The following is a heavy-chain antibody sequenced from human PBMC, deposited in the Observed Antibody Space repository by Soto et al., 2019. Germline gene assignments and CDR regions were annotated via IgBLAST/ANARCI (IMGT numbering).Heavy chain of an antibody. Sequence: SETLSLTCTVSGGSISSGGYCWSWIRQHPGKGLEWIGYIYYSGSTYYNPSLKSRVTISVDTSKNQFSLKLSSVTVADTAVYYCARDRLRGPMVTYYYYYGMDVWGQGTTVT. D-gene: IGHD3-10*01. V-gene: IGHV4-31*03. CDR3: ARDRLRGPMVTYYYYYGMDV. CDR2: IYYSGST. CDR1: GGSISSGGYC. J-gene: IGHJ6*02.